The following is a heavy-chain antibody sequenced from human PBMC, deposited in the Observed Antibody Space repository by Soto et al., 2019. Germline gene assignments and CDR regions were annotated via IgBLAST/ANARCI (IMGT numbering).Heavy chain of an antibody. CDR3: ARESEDLTSNFDY. CDR2: ISSTTNYI. Sequence: GGSLRLSCAASGFTFTRYSMNWVRQAPGKGLECVSSISSTTNYIYYGDSMKGRFTISRDNAKNSLYLEMNSLRAEDTAVYYCARESEDLTSNFDYWGQGTLVTVYS. CDR1: GFTFTRYS. J-gene: IGHJ4*02. V-gene: IGHV3-21*06.